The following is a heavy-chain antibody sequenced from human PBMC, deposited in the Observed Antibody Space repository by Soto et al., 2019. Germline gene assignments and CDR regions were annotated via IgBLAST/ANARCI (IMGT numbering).Heavy chain of an antibody. Sequence: GGSLRLSCAASGFTFSSYAMHWVRQAPGKGLEWVAVISYDGSNKYYADSVKGRFTISRDNAKNSLYLQMNSLRAEDTAVYYCARDLVAVAGSEFDPWGQGTLVTVSS. V-gene: IGHV3-30-3*01. J-gene: IGHJ5*02. CDR1: GFTFSSYA. CDR2: ISYDGSNK. CDR3: ARDLVAVAGSEFDP. D-gene: IGHD6-19*01.